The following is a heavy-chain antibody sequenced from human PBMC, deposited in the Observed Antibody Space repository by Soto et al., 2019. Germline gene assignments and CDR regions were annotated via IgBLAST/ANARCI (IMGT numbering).Heavy chain of an antibody. CDR3: ARGLDYVVY. V-gene: IGHV4-34*01. CDR1: GGSFSGYY. CDR2: INHSGST. Sequence: PSETLSLTCAVYGGSFSGYYWNWIRQPPGKGLEWIGEINHSGSTNYNPSLKSRVTISVDTSKNQFSLKLSSVTAADTAVYYCARGLDYVVYWGQGILVTVSS. J-gene: IGHJ4*02.